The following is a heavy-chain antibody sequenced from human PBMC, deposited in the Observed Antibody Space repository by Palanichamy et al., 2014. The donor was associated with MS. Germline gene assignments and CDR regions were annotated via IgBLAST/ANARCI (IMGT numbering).Heavy chain of an antibody. J-gene: IGHJ4*02. CDR3: ARAAPAGLKFGY. D-gene: IGHD6-13*01. CDR2: FYTSGST. V-gene: IGHV4-61*02. CDR1: GGSISSGSYY. Sequence: QVQLQESGPGLVRPSQTLSLTCTVSGGSISSGSYYWTWIRQPAGKGLEWIGHFYTSGSTNYNPSLKSRVTISVDTSKNQFSLKLNSVTAADTAVYYCARAAPAGLKFGYWGQGTLVTISS.